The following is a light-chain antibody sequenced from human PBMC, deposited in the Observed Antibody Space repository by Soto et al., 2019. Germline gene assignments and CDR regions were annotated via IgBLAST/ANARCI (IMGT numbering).Light chain of an antibody. CDR3: SSYVGTNSYV. CDR2: EVY. J-gene: IGLJ1*01. V-gene: IGLV2-8*01. Sequence: SVLTQPPSASGSPGQSVTISCTGTSSDVGGYNYVSWYQHHPGKAPKLIIYEVYKRPSGVPDRFSGSKSGSTAALTVSGLQAEDEADYYCSSYVGTNSYVFGTGTKATV. CDR1: SSDVGGYNY.